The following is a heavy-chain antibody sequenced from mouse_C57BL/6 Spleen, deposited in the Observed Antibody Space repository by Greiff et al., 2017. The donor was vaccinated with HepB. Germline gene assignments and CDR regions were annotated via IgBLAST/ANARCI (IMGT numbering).Heavy chain of an antibody. CDR2: IDPSDSYT. CDR1: GYTFTSYW. D-gene: IGHD1-1*01. V-gene: IGHV1-69*01. Sequence: VQLQQSGAELVMPGASVKLSCKASGYTFTSYWMHWVKQRPGQGLEWIGEIDPSDSYTNYNQKFKGKSTLTVDKSSSTAYMQLSSLTSEDSAVYDCARSYEYYFDDWGQGTTLTVSS. CDR3: ARSYEYYFDD. J-gene: IGHJ2*01.